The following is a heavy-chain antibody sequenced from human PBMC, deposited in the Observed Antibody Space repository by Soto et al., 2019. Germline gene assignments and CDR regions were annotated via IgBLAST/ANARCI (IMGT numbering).Heavy chain of an antibody. CDR2: IYYSGST. CDR1: GGSISSGGYY. V-gene: IGHV4-31*03. CDR3: ARDMGPTGFRAVYYMDV. D-gene: IGHD1-26*01. J-gene: IGHJ6*03. Sequence: SETLSLTCTVSGGSISSGGYYWSWIRQHPGKGLEWIGYIYYSGSTYYNPYLKSRIIISVDTSKNQFSLKLSSVTAADTAVYYCARDMGPTGFRAVYYMDVWGKGTTVTV.